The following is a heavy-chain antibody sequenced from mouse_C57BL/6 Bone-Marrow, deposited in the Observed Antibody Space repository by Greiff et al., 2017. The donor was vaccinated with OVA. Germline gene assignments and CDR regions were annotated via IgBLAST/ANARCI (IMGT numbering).Heavy chain of an antibody. CDR3: ARGYYGSSFSSYWYFDV. D-gene: IGHD1-1*01. CDR1: GYTFTGYW. V-gene: IGHV1-9*01. Sequence: QVQLQQSGAELMKPGASVKLSCKATGYTFTGYWIEWVKQRPGHGLEWIGEILPGSDSTNYNEKFKGKATFTADTSSNTAYMQLSSLTTEDSAIYYCARGYYGSSFSSYWYFDVWGTGTTVTVSS. CDR2: ILPGSDST. J-gene: IGHJ1*03.